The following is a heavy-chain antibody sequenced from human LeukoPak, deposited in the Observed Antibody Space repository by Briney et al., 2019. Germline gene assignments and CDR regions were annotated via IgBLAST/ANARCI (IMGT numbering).Heavy chain of an antibody. J-gene: IGHJ4*02. Sequence: SVKVSCKASGGTFSSYTIGWVRQAPGQGLEWMGRIIPILGIANYAQKFQGRVTITADKSTSTAYMELSSLRSEDTAVYYCARDPFYYGSGSPFDYWGQGTLVTVSS. V-gene: IGHV1-69*04. CDR1: GGTFSSYT. CDR2: IIPILGIA. CDR3: ARDPFYYGSGSPFDY. D-gene: IGHD3-10*01.